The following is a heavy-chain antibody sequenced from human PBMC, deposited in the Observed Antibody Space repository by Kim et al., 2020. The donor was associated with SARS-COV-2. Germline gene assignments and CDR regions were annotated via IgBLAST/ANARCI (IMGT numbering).Heavy chain of an antibody. V-gene: IGHV3-48*04. CDR2: ISSSSSTI. J-gene: IGHJ6*02. Sequence: GGSLRLSCAASGFTFSSYNMNWVRQAPGKGLEWVSYISSSSSTIYYADSVKGRFTISRDNAKNSLYLQMNSLRAEDTAVYYCARKSGYDILTGYYYYYYGMDVWGQGTTVTVSS. D-gene: IGHD3-9*01. CDR1: GFTFSSYN. CDR3: ARKSGYDILTGYYYYYYGMDV.